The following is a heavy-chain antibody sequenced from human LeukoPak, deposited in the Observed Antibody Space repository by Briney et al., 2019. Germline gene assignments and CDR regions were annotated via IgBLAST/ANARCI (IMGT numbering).Heavy chain of an antibody. D-gene: IGHD3-16*02. V-gene: IGHV3-53*01. J-gene: IGHJ4*02. CDR1: GFTVSSNY. Sequence: GGSLRLSCAASGFTVSSNYMSWVRQAPGKGLEWVSVIYSGGSTYYADSVKGRFTISRDNSKNTLYLQMNSLRAEDTAVYYCASAEAYDYVWGSYRFSYWGQGTLVTVSS. CDR2: IYSGGST. CDR3: ASAEAYDYVWGSYRFSY.